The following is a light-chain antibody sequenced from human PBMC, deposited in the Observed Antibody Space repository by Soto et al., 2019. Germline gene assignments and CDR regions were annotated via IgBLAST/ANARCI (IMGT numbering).Light chain of an antibody. CDR2: GTS. Sequence: ETVLTQSPGTLSLSPGERATLSCRASQTVNGNYLGWYQQKPGQAPRLLIYGTSSRATGIPDRFSGSGSGTDFTLTISRLEPEDFATYYCQHYNSYSEAFGQGTKVDIK. J-gene: IGKJ1*01. CDR1: QTVNGNY. CDR3: QHYNSYSEA. V-gene: IGKV3-20*01.